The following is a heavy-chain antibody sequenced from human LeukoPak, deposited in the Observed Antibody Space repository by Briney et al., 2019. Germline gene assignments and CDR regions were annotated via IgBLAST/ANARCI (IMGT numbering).Heavy chain of an antibody. CDR3: ARDLISYYYYYYGMDV. CDR2: IYYSGST. Sequence: SETLSLTCTVSGGSISSSSYYWGWIRQPPGKGLEWIGSIYYSGSTYYNPSLKSRVTISVDTSKNQFSLKLSSVTAADTAVYYCARDLISYYYYYYGMDVWGQGTTVTVSS. CDR1: GGSISSSSYY. J-gene: IGHJ6*02. D-gene: IGHD2/OR15-2a*01. V-gene: IGHV4-39*07.